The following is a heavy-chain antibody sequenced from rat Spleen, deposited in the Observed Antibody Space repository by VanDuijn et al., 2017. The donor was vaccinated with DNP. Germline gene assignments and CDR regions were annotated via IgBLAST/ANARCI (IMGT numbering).Heavy chain of an antibody. CDR2: MNSAGST. V-gene: IGHV3-3*01. Sequence: VQLQESGPGLVKPSQSLSLTCSVTGYSIISSYRWHWIRKFPGNKLEWLGYMNSAGSTNYSPSLKSRISITRDTSKNQFFLQVNSITTEDTATYYCTREEAYFGSDYLDYWGQGVLITVSS. CDR3: TREEAYFGSDYLDY. J-gene: IGHJ2*01. D-gene: IGHD1-6*01. CDR1: GYSIISSYR.